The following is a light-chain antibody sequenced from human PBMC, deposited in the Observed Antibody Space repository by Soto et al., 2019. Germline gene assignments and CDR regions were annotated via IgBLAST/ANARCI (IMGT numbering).Light chain of an antibody. CDR3: QQRRKWHQK. V-gene: IGKV3-11*01. J-gene: IGKJ1*01. CDR1: QSVSSY. CDR2: DAS. Sequence: EIVLTQSPATLSLSPGERATLSCRASQSVSSYLAWYQQKPGQAPRLLIYDASNRATGIPARFSGSGSGTDFTLTISSLEPEDFAVYYCQQRRKWHQKFGQGTKVEIK.